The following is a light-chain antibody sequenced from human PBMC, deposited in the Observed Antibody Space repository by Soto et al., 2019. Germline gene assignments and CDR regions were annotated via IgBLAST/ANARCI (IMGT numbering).Light chain of an antibody. CDR2: KAS. J-gene: IGKJ4*01. CDR3: QQYNSYPLT. Sequence: DIQMTQSPSTLSASVGDRVTITCRASQSISSWLAWYQQKPGKAPKLLIYKASSLESGVPPRFSGSGSGTEFTPTISSLQPDDFATYYCQQYNSYPLTFGGGTKVDIK. V-gene: IGKV1-5*03. CDR1: QSISSW.